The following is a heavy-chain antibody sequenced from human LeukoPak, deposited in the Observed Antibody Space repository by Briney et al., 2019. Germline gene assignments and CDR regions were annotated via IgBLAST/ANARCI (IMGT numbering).Heavy chain of an antibody. CDR1: GFTFGDYA. Sequence: PGGSLRLSCTTSGFTFGDYAMSWVRQAPGKGLEWVSFIRRKAHGGTTEYAASVKGRYSSSRDDSKSIAYLQMNSLKTEDTAVYFYTRVTYYYDNSGYFHFDSWGQGSLVTVSS. CDR3: TRVTYYYDNSGYFHFDS. V-gene: IGHV3-49*04. D-gene: IGHD3-22*01. J-gene: IGHJ4*02. CDR2: IRRKAHGGTT.